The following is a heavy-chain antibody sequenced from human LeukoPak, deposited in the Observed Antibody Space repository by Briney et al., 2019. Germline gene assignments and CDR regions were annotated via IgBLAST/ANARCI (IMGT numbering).Heavy chain of an antibody. V-gene: IGHV4-30-2*01. D-gene: IGHD3-10*01. CDR2: IYHSGST. J-gene: IGHJ4*02. CDR3: ARDGGATYYYGSGSYYRGTERGYYFDY. Sequence: PSQTLSLTCAVSGGSISSGGDSWSWIRQPPGKGLEWIGYIYHSGSTYYNPSLKSRVTISVDRSKNQFSLKLSSVTAADTAVYYCARDGGATYYYGSGSYYRGTERGYYFDYWGQGTLVTVSS. CDR1: GGSISSGGDS.